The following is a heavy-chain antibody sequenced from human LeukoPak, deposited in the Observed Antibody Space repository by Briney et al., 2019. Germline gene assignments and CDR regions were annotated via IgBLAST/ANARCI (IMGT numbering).Heavy chain of an antibody. D-gene: IGHD3-22*01. Sequence: GGSLRLSCAASGFTVSSNYMSWVRQAPGKGLEWVSVIYSGGSTYYADSVKGRFTISRDNAKNSLYLQMNSLRAEDTALYYCARSHYYYDSSAAAFDIWAKGQWSPSLQ. CDR2: IYSGGST. CDR1: GFTVSSNY. J-gene: IGHJ3*02. V-gene: IGHV3-53*01. CDR3: ARSHYYYDSSAAAFDI.